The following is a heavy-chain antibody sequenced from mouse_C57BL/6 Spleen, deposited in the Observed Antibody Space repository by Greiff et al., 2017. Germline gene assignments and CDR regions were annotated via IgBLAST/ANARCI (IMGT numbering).Heavy chain of an antibody. Sequence: EVQRVESGGDLVKPGGSLKLSCAASGFTFSSYGMSWVRPTPDKRLEWVATISSGGSYTYYPDSVKGRFTISRDHAKNTLYLQMSSLKSEDTAMYYCARGHYGSSYWYFDVWGTGTTVTVSS. D-gene: IGHD1-1*01. J-gene: IGHJ1*03. CDR1: GFTFSSYG. CDR3: ARGHYGSSYWYFDV. V-gene: IGHV5-6*01. CDR2: ISSGGSYT.